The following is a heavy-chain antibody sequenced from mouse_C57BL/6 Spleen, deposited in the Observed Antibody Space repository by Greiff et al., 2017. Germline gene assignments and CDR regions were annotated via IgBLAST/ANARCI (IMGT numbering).Heavy chain of an antibody. J-gene: IGHJ4*01. CDR2: IWSDGST. CDR1: GFSLTSYG. D-gene: IGHD1-1*01. Sequence: VQGVESGPGLVAPSQSLSITCTVSGFSLTSYGVHWVRQPPGKGLAWLVVIWSDGSTTYNSALKSRLSISKDNSKSQVFLKMNSLQTDDTAMYYCARGYYYGSSYYAMDYWGQGTSVTVSS. CDR3: ARGYYYGSSYYAMDY. V-gene: IGHV2-6*03.